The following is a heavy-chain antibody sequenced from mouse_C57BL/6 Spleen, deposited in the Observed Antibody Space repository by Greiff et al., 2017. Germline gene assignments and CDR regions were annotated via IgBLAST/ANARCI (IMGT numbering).Heavy chain of an antibody. D-gene: IGHD2-3*01. CDR1: GYAFSSSW. CDR2: IYPGDGDT. J-gene: IGHJ2*01. CDR3: ARCPDGYYYFDY. V-gene: IGHV1-82*01. Sequence: VQLQQSGPELVKPGASVKISCKASGYAFSSSWMNWVKQRPGKGLEWIGRIYPGDGDTNYNGKFKGKATLTADKSSSTAYMQLSILTSEDSAVYVCARCPDGYYYFDYWGQGTTLTVSS.